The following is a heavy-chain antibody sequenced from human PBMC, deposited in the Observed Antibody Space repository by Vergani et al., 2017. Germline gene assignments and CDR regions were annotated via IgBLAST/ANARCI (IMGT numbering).Heavy chain of an antibody. V-gene: IGHV4-39*01. Sequence: QVNLQESGPGLVKPSETLSLTCAVSGGSISSSSYYWGWIRQPPGKGLGWIGSIYYSGSTYYNPSLKSRVTISVDTSKTRFSLELSSVTAADTAVYYCARLEVRGIAVAGTNWFDPWGQGSLVTVSS. CDR2: IYYSGST. CDR1: GGSISSSSYY. D-gene: IGHD6-19*01. CDR3: ARLEVRGIAVAGTNWFDP. J-gene: IGHJ5*02.